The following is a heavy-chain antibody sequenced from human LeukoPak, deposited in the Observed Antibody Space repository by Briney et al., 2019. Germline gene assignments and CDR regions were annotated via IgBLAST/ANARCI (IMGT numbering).Heavy chain of an antibody. CDR2: ISYDGSNK. Sequence: PGGSLRLSCAASGFTFSSYWMHWVRQAPGKGLEWVAVISYDGSNKYYADSVKGRFTISRDNSKNTLYLQMNSLRAEDTAVYYCAKTYGSGSYMDYWGQGTLVTVSS. D-gene: IGHD3-10*01. V-gene: IGHV3-30*18. CDR3: AKTYGSGSYMDY. J-gene: IGHJ4*02. CDR1: GFTFSSYW.